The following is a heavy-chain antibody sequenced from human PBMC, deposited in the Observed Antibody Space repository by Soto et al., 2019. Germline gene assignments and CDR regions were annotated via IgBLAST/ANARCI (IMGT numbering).Heavy chain of an antibody. D-gene: IGHD3-10*01. J-gene: IGHJ5*02. CDR1: GGSFSGYY. CDR2: INHSGYT. CDR3: ARQYYFGSGSYYIRPLDL. V-gene: IGHV4-34*01. Sequence: PSETLSLTCAVCGGSFSGYYWSWIRQPPGKGLEWIGEINHSGYTNYNPSLKSRVTISVDTAKNQFSLKLSSVTAADTAVYYCARQYYFGSGSYYIRPLDLWGQTTLATASS.